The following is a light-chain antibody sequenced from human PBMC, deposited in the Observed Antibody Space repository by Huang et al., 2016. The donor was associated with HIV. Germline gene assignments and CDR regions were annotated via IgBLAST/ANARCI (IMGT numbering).Light chain of an antibody. Sequence: DIVMTQSPDSMTVSLGERATINCKSSQTVLHSSNNKNYLAWYQQKPGPPPKLLIYWASTRESGVPDRFIGGGSGTDFTLTITSLQAGDVAVYFCHQFYRTPQTFGQGTKVEIK. J-gene: IGKJ1*01. CDR2: WAS. CDR3: HQFYRTPQT. V-gene: IGKV4-1*01. CDR1: QTVLHSSNNKNY.